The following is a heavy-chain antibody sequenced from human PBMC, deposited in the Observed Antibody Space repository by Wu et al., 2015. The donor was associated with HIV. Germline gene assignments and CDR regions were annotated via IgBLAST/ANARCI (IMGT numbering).Heavy chain of an antibody. CDR1: GYTFTGYY. D-gene: IGHD3-10*01. V-gene: IGHV1-2*02. Sequence: QVQLVQSGAEVKKPGASVKVSCKASGYTFTGYYMHWVRQAPGQGLEWMGWINPNSGGTNYAQKFQGRVTMTRDTSISTAYMELSRLRSDDTAVYYCARADITMVRGGGNWFDPWGQGTLVTVSS. CDR2: INPNSGGT. CDR3: ARADITMVRGGGNWFDP. J-gene: IGHJ5*02.